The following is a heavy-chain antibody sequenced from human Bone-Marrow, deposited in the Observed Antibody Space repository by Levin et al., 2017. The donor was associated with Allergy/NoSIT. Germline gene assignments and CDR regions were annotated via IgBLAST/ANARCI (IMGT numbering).Heavy chain of an antibody. Sequence: SGPTLVKPTETLTLTCTVSGFSLTNPRMGVNWIRQPPGKALEWLAHIFSNDEKAYNTSLKHRITISKDTSTSQVVLTMSNVDPVDTATYYCARTLKTSGLTGDYVPLDSWGRGILVSVSS. CDR3: ARTLKTSGLTGDYVPLDS. V-gene: IGHV2-26*01. CDR2: IFSNDEK. J-gene: IGHJ4*02. CDR1: GFSLTNPRMG. D-gene: IGHD3-9*01.